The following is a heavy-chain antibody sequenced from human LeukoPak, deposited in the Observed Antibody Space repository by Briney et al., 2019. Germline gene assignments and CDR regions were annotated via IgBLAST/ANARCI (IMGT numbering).Heavy chain of an antibody. Sequence: SETLSLTCTVSGGSISSSSYYWGWIRQPPGKGLEWIGSIYYSGSTYYNPSLKSRVTISVDSSKNQFSLKLSSVTAADTAVYYCVHPLAAATTLVVNYWGQGTLVTVSS. D-gene: IGHD6-13*01. CDR2: IYYSGST. CDR1: GGSISSSSYY. CDR3: VHPLAAATTLVVNY. J-gene: IGHJ4*02. V-gene: IGHV4-39*01.